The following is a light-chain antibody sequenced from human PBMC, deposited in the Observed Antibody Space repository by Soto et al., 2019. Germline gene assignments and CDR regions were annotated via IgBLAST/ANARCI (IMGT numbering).Light chain of an antibody. Sequence: DTQMTQSPSSLSASVGDRVTISCRASESINTYLNWYQQKPGQDLNLLIYAASSLQSGVPSRFSCSGSGTHFTLTINNPEPADFSTDYCQESYTTPLRFVGGTKVEIK. V-gene: IGKV1-39*01. CDR2: AAS. CDR3: QESYTTPLR. J-gene: IGKJ4*02. CDR1: ESINTY.